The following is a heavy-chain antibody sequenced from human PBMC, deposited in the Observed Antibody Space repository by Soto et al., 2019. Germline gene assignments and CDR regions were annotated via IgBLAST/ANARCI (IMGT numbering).Heavy chain of an antibody. D-gene: IGHD3-3*01. CDR1: GYTFTGYY. V-gene: IGHV1-2*02. J-gene: IGHJ4*02. CDR3: ARAPYYDFWSGYHPPDY. CDR2: INPNSGGT. Sequence: ASVKVSCKASGYTFTGYYMHWVRQAPGQGLEWMGWINPNSGGTNYAQKFQGRVTMTRDTSISTAYMELSRLRSDDTAVYYCARAPYYDFWSGYHPPDYWGQGTLVTVSS.